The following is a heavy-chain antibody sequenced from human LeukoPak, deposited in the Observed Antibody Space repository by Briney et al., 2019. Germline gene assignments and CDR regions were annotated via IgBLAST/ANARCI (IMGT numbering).Heavy chain of an antibody. J-gene: IGHJ5*02. CDR3: ARAMWVTTFWFDP. D-gene: IGHD4-17*01. CDR1: GYTFTGYY. Sequence: VASVTVSCKASGYTFTGYYMHWVRQAPGQGLEWMGWINPNRGGTNYAQKFQGRVTMTTDTSTSTAYMELRSLRSDDTAVYYCARAMWVTTFWFDPWGQGTLVTVSS. CDR2: INPNRGGT. V-gene: IGHV1-2*02.